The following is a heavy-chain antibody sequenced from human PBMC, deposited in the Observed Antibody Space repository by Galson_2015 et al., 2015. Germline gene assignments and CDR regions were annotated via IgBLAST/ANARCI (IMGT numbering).Heavy chain of an antibody. CDR1: GFTFSSYW. Sequence: SLRLSCAASGFTFSSYWMHWVRQAPGKGLVWVSRINSDGSSTSYVDSVMGRFTISRDNAKNTLYLQMNSLRAEDTAVYYCARDRYCSSTSCYDGAFDIWVQRTMVTVSS. J-gene: IGHJ3*02. V-gene: IGHV3-74*01. CDR3: ARDRYCSSTSCYDGAFDI. D-gene: IGHD2-2*01. CDR2: INSDGSST.